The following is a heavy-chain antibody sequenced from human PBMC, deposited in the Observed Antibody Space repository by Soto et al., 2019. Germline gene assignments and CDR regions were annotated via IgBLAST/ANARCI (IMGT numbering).Heavy chain of an antibody. CDR1: GGSISSSSYY. V-gene: IGHV4-39*01. CDR2: IYYSGST. Sequence: SETLSLTCTVSGGSISSSSYYWGWIRQPPGKGLEWIGSIYYSGSTYYNPSLKSRVTISVDTSKDQFSLKLSSVTAADTAVYYCACLYPRSYFDYWGQGTLVTVSS. CDR3: ACLYPRSYFDY. J-gene: IGHJ4*02. D-gene: IGHD3-16*01.